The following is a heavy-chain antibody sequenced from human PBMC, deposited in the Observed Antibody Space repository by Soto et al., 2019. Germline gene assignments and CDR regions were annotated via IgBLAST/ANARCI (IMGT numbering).Heavy chain of an antibody. V-gene: IGHV1-2*02. CDR2: INPNSGDT. Sequence: ASVKVSCKASGYTFTASYMHWVRQAPGQGLEWMGWINPNSGDTSYAQNFQGRVTMTRDTSINTAYMEMIRLTSDDTAVYYCARDRSLGANCFGPCGQRTLVTVSS. D-gene: IGHD2-21*01. CDR1: GYTFTASY. CDR3: ARDRSLGANCFGP. J-gene: IGHJ5*02.